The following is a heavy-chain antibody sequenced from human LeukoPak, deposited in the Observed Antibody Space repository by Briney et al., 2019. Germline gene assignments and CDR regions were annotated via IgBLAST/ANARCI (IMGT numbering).Heavy chain of an antibody. Sequence: GGSLRLSCAASGLSTGDNSMHWVRQPPEKGLEWVSLISWDESTTYYSDSVKGRFTVSRDSSKNSLYLQMNSLRTEDTALYYCARGPNRWWVVSRNWGMDVWGQGTTVTVSS. D-gene: IGHD2-15*01. J-gene: IGHJ6*02. V-gene: IGHV3-43*01. CDR3: ARGPNRWWVVSRNWGMDV. CDR2: ISWDESTT. CDR1: GLSTGDNS.